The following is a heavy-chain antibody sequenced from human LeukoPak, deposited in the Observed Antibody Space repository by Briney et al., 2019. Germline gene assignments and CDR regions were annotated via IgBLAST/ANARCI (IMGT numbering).Heavy chain of an antibody. V-gene: IGHV3-48*01. D-gene: IGHD4-17*01. CDR3: AGFNGDYGFDY. CDR2: IRSSSSTM. Sequence: GGSLRLSCAASGFTFSSYSMNWVRQAPGKGLEWVSYIRSSSSTMYYADSVKGRFTISRDNAKNSLYLQMNSLRAEDTAVYYCAGFNGDYGFDYWGQGTLVTVSS. CDR1: GFTFSSYS. J-gene: IGHJ4*02.